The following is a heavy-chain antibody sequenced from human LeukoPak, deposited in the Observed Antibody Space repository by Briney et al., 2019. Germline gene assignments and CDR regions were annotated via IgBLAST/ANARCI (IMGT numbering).Heavy chain of an antibody. CDR2: IIPIFGTA. CDR1: GGTFSSYA. CDR3: ARDHCSGGSCYSNYYYGMDV. J-gene: IGHJ6*02. Sequence: GSSVKVSCKASGGTFSSYAISWVRQAPGQGLEWMGGIIPIFGTANYAQKFQGRVTITADESTSTAYMELSSLRSEDTAVYYCARDHCSGGSCYSNYYYGMDVWGQGTTVTVSS. D-gene: IGHD2-15*01. V-gene: IGHV1-69*01.